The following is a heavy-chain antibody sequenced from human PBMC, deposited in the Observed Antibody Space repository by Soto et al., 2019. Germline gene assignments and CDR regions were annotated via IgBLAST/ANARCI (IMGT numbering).Heavy chain of an antibody. D-gene: IGHD6-19*01. CDR3: ARHEQWLDYGMDV. J-gene: IGHJ6*02. CDR1: GGTFSSYA. Sequence: SVKVSCKASGGTFSSYAISWVRQTPGQGLEWMGGIIPIFGTANYAQKFQGRVTITADKSTSTAYMELSSLRSEDTAVYYCARHEQWLDYGMDVCGQGTTVTVCS. CDR2: IIPIFGTA. V-gene: IGHV1-69*06.